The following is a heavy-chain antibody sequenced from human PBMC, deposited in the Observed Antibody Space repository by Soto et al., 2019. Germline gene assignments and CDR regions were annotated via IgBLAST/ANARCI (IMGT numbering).Heavy chain of an antibody. Sequence: EVQLLESGGGLVQPGGSLRLSCAASGFTFSSYAMSWVRQAPGKGLEWVSAISGSGGSTYYADSVKGRFTISRDNSKNTRYLQMNSLRAEDTAVYYCAKGESYYYYGMDVWGQGTTVTVSS. CDR1: GFTFSSYA. J-gene: IGHJ6*02. CDR3: AKGESYYYYGMDV. V-gene: IGHV3-23*01. CDR2: ISGSGGST.